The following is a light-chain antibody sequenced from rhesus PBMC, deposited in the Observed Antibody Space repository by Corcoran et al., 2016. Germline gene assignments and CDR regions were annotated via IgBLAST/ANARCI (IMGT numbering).Light chain of an antibody. Sequence: DIQMTQSPSSLSASVGDTVTITCRASQDISSWLAWYQQKPGKAPKLLIYKASSLQSGVPSGFSGSGSGTDFTLTISSLQSEDFATYYCQQYSSRPLTFGGGTKVEL. CDR3: QQYSSRPLT. J-gene: IGKJ4*01. CDR2: KAS. V-gene: IGKV1-22*01. CDR1: QDISSW.